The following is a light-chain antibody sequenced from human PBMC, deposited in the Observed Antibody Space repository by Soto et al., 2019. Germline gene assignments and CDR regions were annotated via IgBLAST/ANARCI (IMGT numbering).Light chain of an antibody. CDR1: SSNIGGGYD. Sequence: QSVLTQPPSVSGAPGQRVTISCTGSSSNIGGGYDVHWYQQLPGTAPKLLIYGNSNRPSGVPDRFSGSKSGTSASLDITGLQAEDEADYYCQSYDSSLSAVVFGGGTTLPS. V-gene: IGLV1-40*01. CDR3: QSYDSSLSAVV. J-gene: IGLJ2*01. CDR2: GNS.